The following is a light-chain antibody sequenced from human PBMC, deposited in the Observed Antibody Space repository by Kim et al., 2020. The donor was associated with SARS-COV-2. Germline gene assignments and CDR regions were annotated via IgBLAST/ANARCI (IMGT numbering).Light chain of an antibody. Sequence: VSPGERVTRSCRSTKRVNAYLAWYQQKPGQPPRLLVYGGSVTPTYIPARFSGSGSKTEYTLTVTSLQSEDFAIYYCQQYDEWPWTFGQGTKVDIK. CDR3: QQYDEWPWT. CDR1: KRVNAY. J-gene: IGKJ1*01. CDR2: GGS. V-gene: IGKV3-15*01.